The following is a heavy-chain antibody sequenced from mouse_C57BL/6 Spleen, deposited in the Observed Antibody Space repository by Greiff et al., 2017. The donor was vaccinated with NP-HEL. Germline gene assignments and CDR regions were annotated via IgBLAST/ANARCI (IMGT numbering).Heavy chain of an antibody. Sequence: QVQLQQSGPELVKPGASVKISCKASGYTFTGYWMNWVKQRPGKGLEWIGEIFPGNGGTNYNEKFKGKATLTADKSSSTAYMQLSSLTSEDSAVYYCARNRWCAYWGQGTLVTVSA. V-gene: IGHV1-82*01. CDR1: GYTFTGYW. CDR2: IFPGNGGT. J-gene: IGHJ3*01. CDR3: ARNRWCAY.